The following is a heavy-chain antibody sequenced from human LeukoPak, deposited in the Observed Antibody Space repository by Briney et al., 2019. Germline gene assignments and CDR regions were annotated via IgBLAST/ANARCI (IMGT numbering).Heavy chain of an antibody. CDR2: ISYDGSNK. Sequence: GGSLRLSCAASGFTFSSYAMHWVRQAPGEGLEWVAVISYDGSNKYYADSVKGRFTISRDNSKNTLYLQMNSLRAEDTAVYYCARDTGCYNQYYFDYWGQGTLVTVSS. D-gene: IGHD5-24*01. V-gene: IGHV3-30-3*01. J-gene: IGHJ4*02. CDR3: ARDTGCYNQYYFDY. CDR1: GFTFSSYA.